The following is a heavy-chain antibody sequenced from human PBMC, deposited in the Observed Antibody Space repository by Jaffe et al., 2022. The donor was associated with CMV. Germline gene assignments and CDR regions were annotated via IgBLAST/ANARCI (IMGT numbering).Heavy chain of an antibody. V-gene: IGHV3-23*04. J-gene: IGHJ2*01. CDR3: ATNSWAYYYDSSGYYYWYFDL. D-gene: IGHD3-22*01. Sequence: EVQLVESGGGLVQPGGSLRLSCAASGFTFSSYAMSWVRQAPGKGLEWVSAISGSGGSTYYADSVKGRFTISRDNSKNTLYLQMNSLRAEDTAVYYCATNSWAYYYDSSGYYYWYFDLWGRGTLVTVSS. CDR2: ISGSGGST. CDR1: GFTFSSYA.